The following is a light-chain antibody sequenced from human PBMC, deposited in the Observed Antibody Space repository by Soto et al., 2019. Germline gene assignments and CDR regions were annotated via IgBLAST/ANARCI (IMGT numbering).Light chain of an antibody. CDR3: SSYTSSSPLVV. Sequence: QSALTQPASVSGSPGQSITISCTGTSSDVGGYNYVSWYQQHPGKAPQLMLYAVSNRPSGVSNRFSGSKSGNTASLTISGLQAEDEADYYCSSYTSSSPLVVFGGGTKLTVL. V-gene: IGLV2-14*01. J-gene: IGLJ2*01. CDR1: SSDVGGYNY. CDR2: AVS.